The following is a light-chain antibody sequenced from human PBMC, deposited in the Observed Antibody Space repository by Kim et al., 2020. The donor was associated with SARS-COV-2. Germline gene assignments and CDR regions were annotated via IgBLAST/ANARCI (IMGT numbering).Light chain of an antibody. Sequence: VTPRQTATITCSGNGLGNKYTSWYQQRPGQSPLLVIYQDSKRPSGIPERFSGSSSGNTATLTIRETQLMDEADYYCQAWDSSTNWVFGGGTQLTVL. CDR2: QDS. CDR1: GLGNKY. V-gene: IGLV3-1*01. CDR3: QAWDSSTNWV. J-gene: IGLJ3*02.